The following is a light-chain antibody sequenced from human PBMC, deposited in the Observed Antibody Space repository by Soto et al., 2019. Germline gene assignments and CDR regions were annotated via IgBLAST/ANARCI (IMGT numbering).Light chain of an antibody. V-gene: IGKV1-13*02. CDR2: DAS. CDR3: QQFNSYLPIT. CDR1: QGISSA. Sequence: AIQLTQSPSSLSASVGDRVTITCRASQGISSALAWYQQKPGKAPKLLIYDASSLESGVPSWFSGSGSGTDYTITISSLQPEDFATYYCQQFNSYLPITFGQGTRLEIK. J-gene: IGKJ5*01.